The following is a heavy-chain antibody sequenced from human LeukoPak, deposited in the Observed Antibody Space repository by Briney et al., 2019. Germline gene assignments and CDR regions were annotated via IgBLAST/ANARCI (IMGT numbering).Heavy chain of an antibody. CDR1: GGSFSGYY. CDR2: INHSGST. J-gene: IGHJ6*04. CDR3: ARGASYYYDSSGLGAQGGLDV. D-gene: IGHD3-22*01. Sequence: SETLSLTCAVYGGSFSGYYWSWIRQPPGKGLEWIGEINHSGSTNYNPSLKSRVTISVDTSKNQFSLKLSSVTAADTAVYYCARGASYYYDSSGLGAQGGLDVWGKGTTVTVSS. V-gene: IGHV4-34*01.